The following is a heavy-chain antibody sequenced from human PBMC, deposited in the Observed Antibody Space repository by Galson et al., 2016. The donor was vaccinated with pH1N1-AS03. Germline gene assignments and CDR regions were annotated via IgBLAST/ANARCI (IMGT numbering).Heavy chain of an antibody. V-gene: IGHV3-23*01. CDR1: GFTFSTYS. Sequence: SLRLSCAASGFTFSTYSMNWVRQAPGKGLEWVSGIWGNGDSTYYADFVKGRFTISRDNSKNTLYLQMNSLRADDTAVYYCAKDMKPDGVYALDYWGQGTLVTVSS. CDR2: IWGNGDST. CDR3: AKDMKPDGVYALDY. J-gene: IGHJ4*02. D-gene: IGHD5/OR15-5a*01.